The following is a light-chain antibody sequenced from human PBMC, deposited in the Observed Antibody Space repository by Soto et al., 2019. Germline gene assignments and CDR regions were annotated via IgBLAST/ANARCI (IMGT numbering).Light chain of an antibody. CDR2: GAS. CDR3: QQYDNWPPT. J-gene: IGKJ1*01. CDR1: QTVSSN. Sequence: EVLLTQSPATLSVSPGETATLFCRASQTVSSNLAWYQQTPGQAPSLLIHGASTRATGVPARFRGSGSGTEFTLTISSLQSEDFAVYYCQQYDNWPPTFGQGTKVDI. V-gene: IGKV3-15*01.